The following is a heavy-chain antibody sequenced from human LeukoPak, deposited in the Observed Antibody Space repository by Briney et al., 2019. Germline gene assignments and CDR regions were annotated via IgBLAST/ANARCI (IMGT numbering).Heavy chain of an antibody. D-gene: IGHD1-26*01. CDR1: GGSISSGSYY. V-gene: IGHV4-61*02. J-gene: IGHJ4*02. CDR3: AREPAYSGSFDY. CDR2: IYTSGST. Sequence: SQTLSLTCTVSGGSISSGSYYWSWIRQPAGKGLEWIGRIYTSGSTNYNPSLKSRVTISVDTSKNQFSLKLSSVTAADTAVYYCAREPAYSGSFDYWGQGTLVPVSS.